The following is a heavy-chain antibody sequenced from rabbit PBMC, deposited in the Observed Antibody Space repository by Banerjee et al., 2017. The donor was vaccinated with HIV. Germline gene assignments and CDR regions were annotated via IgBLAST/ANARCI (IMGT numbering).Heavy chain of an antibody. Sequence: QSLEESGGDLVKPGASLTLTCKASGIDFSSYGVSWVRQAPGKGLEWIGDITYGGSAYYASWVKGRFTISRDNAQNTVSLQLNSLTAADTATYFCAREVVAHYYGMDLWGPGSLVTVS. V-gene: IGHV1S28*01. CDR3: AREVVAHYYGMDL. CDR1: GIDFSSYG. D-gene: IGHD4-1*01. CDR2: ITYGGSA. J-gene: IGHJ6*01.